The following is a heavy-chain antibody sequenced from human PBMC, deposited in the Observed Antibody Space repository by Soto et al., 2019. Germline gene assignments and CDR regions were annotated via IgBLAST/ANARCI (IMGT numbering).Heavy chain of an antibody. D-gene: IGHD6-6*01. CDR3: ARYSSSSFVYFQH. CDR1: GGSISSYY. CDR2: IYYSGST. J-gene: IGHJ1*01. Sequence: QVQLQESGPGLVKPSETLSLTCTVSGGSISSYYWSWIRQPPGKGLEWIGYIYYSGSTNYNPSLKIRVTISVDTSKNQFSLKLSSVTAADTAVYYCARYSSSSFVYFQHWGQGTLVTVSS. V-gene: IGHV4-59*01.